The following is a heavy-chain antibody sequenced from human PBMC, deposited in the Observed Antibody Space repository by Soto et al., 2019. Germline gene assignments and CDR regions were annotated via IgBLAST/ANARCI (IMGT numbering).Heavy chain of an antibody. D-gene: IGHD4-17*01. CDR2: LYYSGST. V-gene: IGHV4-59*01. CDR1: GGSISGYY. J-gene: IGHJ4*02. CDR3: ARETYGDYWHLDY. Sequence: QVQLQESGPGLVKPSETLSLPCTVSGGSISGYYLSWMRQPPGKGLEWIGLLYYSGSTTYNPSLKRRVAISVDTSKNQVALTLSSVTAADTAVYYCARETYGDYWHLDYWGQGILVTVSS.